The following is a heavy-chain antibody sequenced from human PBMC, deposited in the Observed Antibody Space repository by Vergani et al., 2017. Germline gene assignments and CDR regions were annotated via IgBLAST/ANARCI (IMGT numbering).Heavy chain of an antibody. J-gene: IGHJ4*02. CDR3: ARASTREPPQFDY. V-gene: IGHV3-66*01. Sequence: EVQLVESGGGLVQPGGSLRLSCAASGFTVSSNYMSWVRQAPGKGLEWVSVIYSGGSTYYADSVKGRFTISRDNSKTTLYLQMNRLSAEDTAVYYCARASTREPPQFDYWGQGTLVTASS. D-gene: IGHD1-26*01. CDR1: GFTVSSNY. CDR2: IYSGGST.